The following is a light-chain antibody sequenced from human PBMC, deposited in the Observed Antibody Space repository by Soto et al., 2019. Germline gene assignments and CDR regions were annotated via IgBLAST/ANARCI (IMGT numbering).Light chain of an antibody. Sequence: EIVLTQSPGTLSFSPGERATLSCWASQSVSSSYLAWYQQKPGQAPRLLIYGASSRATGIPDRFSGSGSGTDFTLTISRLEPEDFAVHYCQQYGSSPPWTLGQGTKVEIK. J-gene: IGKJ1*01. CDR2: GAS. V-gene: IGKV3-20*01. CDR3: QQYGSSPPWT. CDR1: QSVSSSY.